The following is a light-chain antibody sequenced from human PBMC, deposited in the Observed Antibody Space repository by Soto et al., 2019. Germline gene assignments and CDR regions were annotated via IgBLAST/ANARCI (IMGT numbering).Light chain of an antibody. CDR3: QQRSNWLLT. Sequence: EIVLTQSPATLSLSPGERATLSCRASQSVSSYLAWYQQKPGQAPRLLIYDASNRATGIPARFSGSGSGTVFTLTSSSPEPEDFAVYYWQQRSNWLLTFGGGTKVEIK. J-gene: IGKJ4*01. CDR2: DAS. CDR1: QSVSSY. V-gene: IGKV3-11*01.